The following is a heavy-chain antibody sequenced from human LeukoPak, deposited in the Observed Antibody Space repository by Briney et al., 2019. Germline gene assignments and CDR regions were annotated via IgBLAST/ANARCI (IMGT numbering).Heavy chain of an antibody. CDR2: INQDGSEK. J-gene: IGHJ4*02. V-gene: IGHV3-7*05. D-gene: IGHD2-21*01. CDR1: GFTFRNYW. CDR3: ARGWGWRDY. Sequence: GASLRLSCAASGFTFRNYWMSCVRQAPGKGLEWVANINQDGSEKSFVESVRGRFTISRDNAKNSFYLRMNSLRAEDTALYYCARGWGWRDYWGQGTLVTVSS.